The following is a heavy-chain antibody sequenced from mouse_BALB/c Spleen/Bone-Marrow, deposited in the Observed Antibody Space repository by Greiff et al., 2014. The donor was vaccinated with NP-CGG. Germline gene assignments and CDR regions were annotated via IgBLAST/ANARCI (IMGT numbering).Heavy chain of an antibody. Sequence: VHVKQSGTVLARPGASVKMSCKASDYTFTSYRMHWLKQRPGQGLEWICAIYPGNSDTSYNQKFKGKAELTAVTSTSTAYMDLSSLTNEDSAVYYCTLAYFGQGDWFFDVWGAGTTVTVSS. CDR3: TLAYFGQGDWFFDV. V-gene: IGHV1-5*01. CDR1: DYTFTSYR. D-gene: IGHD2-10*01. CDR2: IYPGNSDT. J-gene: IGHJ1*01.